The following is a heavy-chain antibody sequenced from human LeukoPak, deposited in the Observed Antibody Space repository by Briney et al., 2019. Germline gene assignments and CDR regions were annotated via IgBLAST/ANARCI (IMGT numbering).Heavy chain of an antibody. CDR1: RGTFRSYA. CDR3: ARDRGYSSSTSCYGPDWYFDL. V-gene: IGHV1-69*06. J-gene: IGHJ2*01. Sequence: GSSVKVSCKASRGTFRSYAISWVRQAPGQGLEWMGGIIPIFGTANYAQKFQGRVTITADKSTSTAYMELSSLRSEDTAVYYCARDRGYSSSTSCYGPDWYFDLWGRGTLVTVSS. CDR2: IIPIFGTA. D-gene: IGHD2-2*01.